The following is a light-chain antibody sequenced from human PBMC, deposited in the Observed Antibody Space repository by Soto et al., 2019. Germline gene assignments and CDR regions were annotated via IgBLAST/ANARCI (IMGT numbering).Light chain of an antibody. CDR1: QSFNSIY. V-gene: IGKV3-20*01. CDR3: QQCGSSPWT. J-gene: IGKJ1*01. CDR2: AAS. Sequence: ESVWTQSQGTLSLSPGERATLSCRASQSFNSIYLAWYQQKPGQAPRLLIYAASSRATGIPDRFSGGGSGTDFTLTISRLEPEDFAVYYCQQCGSSPWTFGQGTKVDIK.